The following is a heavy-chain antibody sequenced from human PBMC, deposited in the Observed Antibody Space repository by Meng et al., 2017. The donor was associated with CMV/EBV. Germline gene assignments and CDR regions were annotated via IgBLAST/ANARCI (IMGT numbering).Heavy chain of an antibody. CDR3: ASRAYCGGDCFDAFDI. CDR1: GFTFSSYS. CDR2: ISSSSSTI. V-gene: IGHV3-48*04. J-gene: IGHJ3*02. Sequence: GGSLRLSCAASGFTFSSYSTNWVRQAPGKGLEWVSYISSSSSTIYYADSVKGRFTISRDNAKNSLYLQMNSLRAEDTAVYYCASRAYCGGDCFDAFDIWGQGTMVTVSS. D-gene: IGHD2-21*01.